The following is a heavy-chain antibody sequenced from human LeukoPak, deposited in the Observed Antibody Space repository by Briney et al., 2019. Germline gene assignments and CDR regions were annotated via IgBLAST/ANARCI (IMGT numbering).Heavy chain of an antibody. Sequence: GGSLRLSCAASEFIFSSYTMHWVRQVPGKGLEWVAIISYDGSNKHYADSVKGRFTISRDNSKNTLYLQMNSLRPEDTAVYYCAREYSSGYYRTFDYWGQGTLVTVSS. D-gene: IGHD3-22*01. V-gene: IGHV3-30-3*01. J-gene: IGHJ4*02. CDR3: AREYSSGYYRTFDY. CDR1: EFIFSSYT. CDR2: ISYDGSNK.